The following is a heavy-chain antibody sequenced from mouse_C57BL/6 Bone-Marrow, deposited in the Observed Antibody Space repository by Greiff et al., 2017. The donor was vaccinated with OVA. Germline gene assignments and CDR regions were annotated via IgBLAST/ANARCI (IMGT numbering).Heavy chain of an antibody. D-gene: IGHD6-1*01. J-gene: IGHJ4*01. V-gene: IGHV1-80*01. CDR2: IYPGDGDT. CDR3: ASPSLFYAMDY. CDR1: GYAFSSYW. Sequence: QVQLQQSGAELVKPGASVKISCKASGYAFSSYWMNWVKQRPGKGLEWIGQIYPGDGDTNYNGKFQGKATLTADKSSSTAYMQLSSLTSEDSAVYFCASPSLFYAMDYWGQGTSVTVSS.